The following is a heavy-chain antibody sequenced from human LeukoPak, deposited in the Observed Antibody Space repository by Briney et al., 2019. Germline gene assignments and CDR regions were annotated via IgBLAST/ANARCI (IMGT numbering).Heavy chain of an antibody. CDR3: AREDYYDSSGYYSNWFDP. J-gene: IGHJ5*02. Sequence: SVKVSCKASGGTFSSYAISWVRQAPGQELEWMGGIIPIFGTANYAQKFQGRVTITTDESTSTAYMELSSLRSEDTAVYYCAREDYYDSSGYYSNWFDPWGQGTLVTVSS. V-gene: IGHV1-69*05. CDR2: IIPIFGTA. D-gene: IGHD3-22*01. CDR1: GGTFSSYA.